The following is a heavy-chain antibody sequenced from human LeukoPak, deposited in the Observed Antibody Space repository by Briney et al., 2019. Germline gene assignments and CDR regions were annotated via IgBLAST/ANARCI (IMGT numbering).Heavy chain of an antibody. V-gene: IGHV4-59*01. J-gene: IGHJ4*02. CDR3: ARDRYFDY. CDR2: IYYTGST. Sequence: SETLSLTCTVSGCAISGYYWSWIRQPPGKGLEWIGYIYYTGSTNYNPSLKSRVTISLDTCKNQFSLKLSSVTAADTAVYYCARDRYFDYWGQGTLVTVSS. CDR1: GCAISGYY.